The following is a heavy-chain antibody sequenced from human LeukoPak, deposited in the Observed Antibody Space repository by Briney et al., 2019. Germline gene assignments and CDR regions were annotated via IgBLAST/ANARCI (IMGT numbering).Heavy chain of an antibody. CDR3: ARHRGLYSDYYFDY. J-gene: IGHJ4*02. CDR1: GGSIGTNY. CDR2: ISYSEDT. Sequence: SETLSLTCIVSGGSIGTNYWNWIRQPPGKGLEWIGYISYSEDTNYNPSLKSRVTISIDTSKNQFYLKLSSVTAADTAVYYCARHRGLYSDYYFDYWGQGTLVTVSS. D-gene: IGHD4-11*01. V-gene: IGHV4-59*08.